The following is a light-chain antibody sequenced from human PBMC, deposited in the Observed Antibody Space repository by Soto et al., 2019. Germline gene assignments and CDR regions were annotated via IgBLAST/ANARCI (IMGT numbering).Light chain of an antibody. V-gene: IGKV1-12*01. CDR2: GAL. CDR3: QQANSCPWT. Sequence: DIQMTQSPSSVSASVGDRVTITCRASQGIGSWLAWYQQKPGKAQKLLIYGALSLQSGVPSRFSGSGSGTDFTLTISSLQPEDFATYYCQQANSCPWTFGQGTKVEIK. J-gene: IGKJ1*01. CDR1: QGIGSW.